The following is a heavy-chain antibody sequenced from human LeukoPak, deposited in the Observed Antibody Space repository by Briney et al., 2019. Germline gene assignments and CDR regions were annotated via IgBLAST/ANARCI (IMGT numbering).Heavy chain of an antibody. CDR2: MNPNSGVT. J-gene: IGHJ4*02. CDR1: GYTFTSYD. Sequence: GASVKVSCKASGYTFTSYDINWVRQATGQGLGWMGWMNPNSGVTGYAQKFQGRVSMTRDTSISTAYMELSSLRSEDTAVYFCARGPIYPKSGDYPNYYFDYWGQGTLVTVSS. V-gene: IGHV1-8*01. D-gene: IGHD1-26*01. CDR3: ARGPIYPKSGDYPNYYFDY.